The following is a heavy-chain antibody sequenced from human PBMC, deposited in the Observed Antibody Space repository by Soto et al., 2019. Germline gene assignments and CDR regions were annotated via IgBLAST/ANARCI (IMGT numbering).Heavy chain of an antibody. J-gene: IGHJ5*02. CDR3: ARGVYSCISTSCHNWFDP. CDR1: GGSISSYY. Sequence: PSETLSLTCIVSGGSISSYYWSWIRQTPGKGLEWIGYIYYSGSTNYNPSLKSRVTISVDTSKNQFSLKLSSVTAADTAVYYCARGVYSCISTSCHNWFDPWGQGTLVTVSS. D-gene: IGHD2-2*01. V-gene: IGHV4-59*01. CDR2: IYYSGST.